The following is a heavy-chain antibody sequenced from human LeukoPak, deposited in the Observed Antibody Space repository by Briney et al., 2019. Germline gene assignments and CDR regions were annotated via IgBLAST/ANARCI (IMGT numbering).Heavy chain of an antibody. CDR2: ISGSGGST. Sequence: GGSLRLSCAASGFTFSSYAMSWVRQAPGKGLEWVSAISGSGGSTYYADSVKGRFTISRDNSKNTLYLQMNSLRAEDTAVYYCANGGIAARLVDYWGQGTLVTVSS. CDR1: GFTFSSYA. CDR3: ANGGIAARLVDY. V-gene: IGHV3-23*01. D-gene: IGHD6-6*01. J-gene: IGHJ4*02.